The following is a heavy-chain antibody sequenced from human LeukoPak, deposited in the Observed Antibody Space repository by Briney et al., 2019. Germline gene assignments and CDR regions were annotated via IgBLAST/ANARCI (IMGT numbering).Heavy chain of an antibody. CDR3: ARGRARYGMDV. J-gene: IGHJ6*02. CDR2: MNPNSGKS. V-gene: IGHV1-8*01. Sequence: ASVKVSCKASRDTFNNYDINWVRQATGQGLEWMGWMNPNSGKSGHAQKFQGKVTMTRNTSISTAYMEVSSLRSEDTAVYYCARGRARYGMDVWGQGTTVTVSS. CDR1: RDTFNNYD.